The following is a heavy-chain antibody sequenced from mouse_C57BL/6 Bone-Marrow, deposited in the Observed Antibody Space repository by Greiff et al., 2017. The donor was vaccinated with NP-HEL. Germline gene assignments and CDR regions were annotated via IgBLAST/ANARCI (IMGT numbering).Heavy chain of an antibody. CDR3: EGSSSPYAMDY. D-gene: IGHD1-1*01. CDR2: INPSSGYT. J-gene: IGHJ4*01. Sequence: QVQLKQSGAELAKPGASVKLSCKASGYTFTSYWMHWVKQRPGQGLEWIGYINPSSGYTKYNQKFKDKATLTADKTSSTAYMQLSSLTYEDSAVYYCEGSSSPYAMDYWGQGTSVTVSS. V-gene: IGHV1-7*01. CDR1: GYTFTSYW.